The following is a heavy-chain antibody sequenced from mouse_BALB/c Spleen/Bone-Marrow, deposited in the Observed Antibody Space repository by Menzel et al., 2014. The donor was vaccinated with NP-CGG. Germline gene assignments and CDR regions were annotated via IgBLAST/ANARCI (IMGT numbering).Heavy chain of an antibody. J-gene: IGHJ3*01. CDR1: GFNIKETY. D-gene: IGHD1-1*01. V-gene: IGHV14-3*02. CDR2: IDPANGNT. CDR3: ASYYYGSSRFAY. Sequence: VQLKHSGAALVQPGASVKLSCTASGFNIKETYMHWVKQRPEQGLERIGRIDPANGNTKYAPKFQDKATITADTSSNTAYLQLSSLTSEDTTVYYRASYYYGSSRFAYWGQGTLVTVSA.